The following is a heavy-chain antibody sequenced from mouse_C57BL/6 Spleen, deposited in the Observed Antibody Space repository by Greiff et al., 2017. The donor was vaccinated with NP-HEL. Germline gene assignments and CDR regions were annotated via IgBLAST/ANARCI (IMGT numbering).Heavy chain of an antibody. CDR1: GYTFTDYY. D-gene: IGHD2-3*01. CDR3: ARVIFYDAGYFDY. Sequence: VKLVESGAELVRPGASVKLSCKASGYTFTDYYINWVKQRPGQGLEWIARIYPGTGNTYYNEKFKGKATLTAEKSSSTAYMQLGSLTSEDSAVYFCARVIFYDAGYFDYWGQGTTLTVSS. CDR2: IYPGTGNT. J-gene: IGHJ2*01. V-gene: IGHV1-76*01.